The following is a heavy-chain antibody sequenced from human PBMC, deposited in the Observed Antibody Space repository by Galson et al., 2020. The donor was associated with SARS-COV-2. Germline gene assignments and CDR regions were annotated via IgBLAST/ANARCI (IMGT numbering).Heavy chain of an antibody. J-gene: IGHJ6*02. D-gene: IGHD3-10*01. CDR1: GWPFRGYY. CDR2: IKHSGST. Sequence: ETSEPLSLTCAAYGWPFRGYYWSWIRQPPGKGLEWIGQIKHSGSTTYNPSLKSRVTTPVDTSKNQFSLKLSSVTAADAAVYYWASGSLGFGELLSDYYYYGMDVWGQGTTVTVSS. CDR3: ASGSLGFGELLSDYYYYGMDV. V-gene: IGHV4-34*01.